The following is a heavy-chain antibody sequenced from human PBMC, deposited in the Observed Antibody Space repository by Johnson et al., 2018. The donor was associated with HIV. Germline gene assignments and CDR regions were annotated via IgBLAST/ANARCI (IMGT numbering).Heavy chain of an antibody. J-gene: IGHJ3*02. CDR2: ISYDGSNK. Sequence: QVQLVESGGGVVQPGRSLRLSCAASGFTFNSYGMHWVRQAPGKGLEWVAVISYDGSNKYYADSVKGRFTISRDNSKNTLYLRMNSLRAEDTAVYYCARVRDYNFWSGQQSRHAFDIWGQGTMVTVSS. CDR1: GFTFNSYG. D-gene: IGHD3-3*01. V-gene: IGHV3-30*03. CDR3: ARVRDYNFWSGQQSRHAFDI.